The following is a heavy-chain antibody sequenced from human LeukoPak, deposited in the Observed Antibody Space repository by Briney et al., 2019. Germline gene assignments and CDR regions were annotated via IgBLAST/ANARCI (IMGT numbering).Heavy chain of an antibody. V-gene: IGHV1-2*02. Sequence: GASVKVSCKASGYTFTGYYMHWVRQAPGQGLEWMGWINPNSGGTNYAQKFQGRVTMTRDTSISTAYMELSRLRSDDTAVYYCARGADILPGYYNDYFDYWGQGTLVTVSS. CDR2: INPNSGGT. CDR1: GYTFTGYY. J-gene: IGHJ4*02. CDR3: ARGADILPGYYNDYFDY. D-gene: IGHD3-9*01.